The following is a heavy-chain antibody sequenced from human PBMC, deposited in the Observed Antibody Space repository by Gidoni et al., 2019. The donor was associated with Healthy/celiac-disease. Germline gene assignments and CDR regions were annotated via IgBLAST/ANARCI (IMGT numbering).Heavy chain of an antibody. CDR2: IKQDGSEK. J-gene: IGHJ5*02. CDR1: GFTFSSYW. Sequence: EVQLVESGGGLVQPGGSLRLSCAASGFTFSSYWMSWVRQAPGKGLEWVANIKQDGSEKYYVDSVKGRFTISRDNAKNSLYLQMNSLRAEDTAVYYCASPPLPIVAAGTRTPWGQGTLVTVSS. D-gene: IGHD6-13*01. CDR3: ASPPLPIVAAGTRTP. V-gene: IGHV3-7*01.